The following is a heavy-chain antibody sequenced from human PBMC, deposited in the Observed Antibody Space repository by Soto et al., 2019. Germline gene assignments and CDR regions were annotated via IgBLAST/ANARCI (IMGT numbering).Heavy chain of an antibody. CDR3: AKLTFPDLGGVPHHP. V-gene: IGHV3-23*01. CDR1: GFTFSSRA. CDR2: ISASGDNT. Sequence: GGSLRLSCAASGFTFSSRAMSWVRQAPGKGLDWVSIISASGDNTYYADSVKGRFTISRDNSKNTLYLQVNSLRAEDTAVYYCAKLTFPDLGGVPHHPGGQGPLVTVSS. J-gene: IGHJ5*02. D-gene: IGHD3-16*01.